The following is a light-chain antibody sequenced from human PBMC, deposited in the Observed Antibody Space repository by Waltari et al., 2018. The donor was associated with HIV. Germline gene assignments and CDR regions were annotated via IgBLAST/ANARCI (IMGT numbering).Light chain of an antibody. J-gene: IGLJ2*01. CDR1: RSNLGDNY. V-gene: IGLV1-51*01. Sequence: QSVLTQPPSVSAAPGEKVTISCSGKRSNLGDNYVSWYQHVPGTAPHLLIYDNDKRPSGIPGRFSASKSGTSATLAISGLQTGDETDYYCGSWDSSLNAMVFGGGTSLTVL. CDR2: DND. CDR3: GSWDSSLNAMV.